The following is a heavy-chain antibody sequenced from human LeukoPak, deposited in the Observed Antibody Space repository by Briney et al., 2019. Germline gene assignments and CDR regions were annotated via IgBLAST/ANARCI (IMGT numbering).Heavy chain of an antibody. V-gene: IGHV3-53*05. CDR3: AKDYSKTSYYGSGTYYRPNWFDP. D-gene: IGHD3-10*01. Sequence: GGSLRLSCKVSGFTVSSNSWSWVRQAPGKGLEWVSFISSGGNTDHSDSVKGRFTISRDNSKNTLYLQMNSLRAEDTAVYYCAKDYSKTSYYGSGTYYRPNWFDPWGQGTLVTVSS. CDR2: ISSGGNT. J-gene: IGHJ5*02. CDR1: GFTVSSNS.